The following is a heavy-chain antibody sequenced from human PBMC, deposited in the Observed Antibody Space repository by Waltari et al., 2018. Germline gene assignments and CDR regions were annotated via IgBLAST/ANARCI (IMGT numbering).Heavy chain of an antibody. CDR3: AREGVGGGDCPTPDLCYYYMDV. D-gene: IGHD2-21*01. CDR1: GGSFSGYY. Sequence: QVQLQQWGAGLLKPSETLSLTCAVYGGSFSGYYWSWIRQPPGKGLEWIGYIYYSGSTTYNPSLKSRVTISVDTSKNQFSLKLSSVTAADTAVYYCAREGVGGGDCPTPDLCYYYMDVWGKGTTVTVSS. J-gene: IGHJ6*03. CDR2: IYYSGST. V-gene: IGHV4-34*11.